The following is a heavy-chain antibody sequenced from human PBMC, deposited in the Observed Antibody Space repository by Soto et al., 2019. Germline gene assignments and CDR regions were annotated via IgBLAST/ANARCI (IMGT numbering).Heavy chain of an antibody. Sequence: SETLSLTCAVYGGSFSGYYWSWIRQPPGKGLEWIGEINHSGSTNYNPSLKSRVTISVDTSKNQFSLKLSSVTAADTAVYYCSSVSPLRDGKTFFYFDNGAQGPLFTVS. CDR2: INHSGST. D-gene: IGHD3-3*01. CDR1: GGSFSGYY. CDR3: SSVSPLRDGKTFFYFDN. V-gene: IGHV4-34*01. J-gene: IGHJ4*02.